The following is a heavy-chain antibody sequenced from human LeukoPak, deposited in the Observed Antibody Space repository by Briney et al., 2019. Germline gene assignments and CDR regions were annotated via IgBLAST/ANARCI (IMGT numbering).Heavy chain of an antibody. D-gene: IGHD3-9*01. CDR2: IWYDGSNK. J-gene: IGHJ4*02. V-gene: IGHV3-33*06. CDR3: AKGGYFDWLLPLDY. Sequence: GGSLRLSCAASGFTFSSYGMHWVRQAPGKGLEWVAVIWYDGSNKYYADSVKGRFTISRDNSKNTLYLQMNSLRAEDTAVYYCAKGGYFDWLLPLDYWGQGTLVTVSP. CDR1: GFTFSSYG.